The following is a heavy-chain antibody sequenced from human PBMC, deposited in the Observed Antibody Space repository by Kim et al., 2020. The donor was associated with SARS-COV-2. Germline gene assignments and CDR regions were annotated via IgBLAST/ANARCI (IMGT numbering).Heavy chain of an antibody. CDR2: SI. Sequence: SIGYADSVKGRFNISRDNAKNSLYLQMNSLRAEDTALYYCAKLWSGAFDIWGQGTMVTVSS. J-gene: IGHJ3*02. V-gene: IGHV3-9*01. D-gene: IGHD3-10*01. CDR3: AKLWSGAFDI.